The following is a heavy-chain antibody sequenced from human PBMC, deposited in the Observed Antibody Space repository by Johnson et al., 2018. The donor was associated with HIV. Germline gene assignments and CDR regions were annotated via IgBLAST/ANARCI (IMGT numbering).Heavy chain of an antibody. Sequence: EVQLVESGGGLVKPGGSLRLSCAASGFTFSNAWMSWVRQAPGKGLEWVGRIKSKTDGGTTDYAAPVKGRFTISRDDSKNTLYLQMNSLKTEDTAVYYCTTGDGSVSYVVGSNDAFDIWGQGTMVTVSS. CDR3: TTGDGSVSYVVGSNDAFDI. D-gene: IGHD3-10*01. CDR2: IKSKTDGGTT. CDR1: GFTFSNAW. J-gene: IGHJ3*02. V-gene: IGHV3-15*01.